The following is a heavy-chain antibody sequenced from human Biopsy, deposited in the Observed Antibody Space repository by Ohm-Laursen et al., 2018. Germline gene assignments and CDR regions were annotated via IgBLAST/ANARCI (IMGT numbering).Heavy chain of an antibody. V-gene: IGHV4-4*07. Sequence: TLSVTCTVSGGSLSSYSWSWIRQPAGKGLEWIGQIYTSGITNYNPSLKSRVTMSVDTSKNKFSLRVSSVTAADTAVYYCARDRDRRGWFDPWGQGTLVTVSS. D-gene: IGHD1-14*01. CDR2: IYTSGIT. CDR3: ARDRDRRGWFDP. J-gene: IGHJ5*02. CDR1: GGSLSSYS.